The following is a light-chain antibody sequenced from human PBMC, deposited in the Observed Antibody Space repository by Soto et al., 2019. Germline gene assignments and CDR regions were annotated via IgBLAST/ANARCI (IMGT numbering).Light chain of an antibody. CDR3: CSFVRTNGLL. CDR1: TTDVWTYNL. CDR2: EVT. V-gene: IGLV2-23*02. J-gene: IGLJ2*01. Sequence: QSALTQPASVSGSPGQSITICCTGTTTDVWTYNLVSWYQQYPGKAPQVVISEVTKRPSGVSDRFSGSKSGNMASLTISGLQAEDEADYFCCSFVRTNGLLFGGGTKVTVL.